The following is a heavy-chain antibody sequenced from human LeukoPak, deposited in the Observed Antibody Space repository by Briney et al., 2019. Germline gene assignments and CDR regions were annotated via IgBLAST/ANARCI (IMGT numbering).Heavy chain of an antibody. D-gene: IGHD2-15*01. Sequence: SETLSLTCTVSGGFISSSSYFWGWLRQPPGKGLEWIGNIYYSGSNHYNPSLKSRVTMSIDTSKNQFSLKLSSLTAADTAVYYCARPNCSGGSCYNLGAFDIWGQGTMVTVSS. CDR2: IYYSGSN. CDR1: GGFISSSSYF. CDR3: ARPNCSGGSCYNLGAFDI. V-gene: IGHV4-39*01. J-gene: IGHJ3*02.